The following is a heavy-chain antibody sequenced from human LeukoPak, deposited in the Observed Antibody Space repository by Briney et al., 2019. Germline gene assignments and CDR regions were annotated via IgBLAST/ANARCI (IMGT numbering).Heavy chain of an antibody. CDR1: GYSFTSYW. J-gene: IGHJ4*02. V-gene: IGHV5-10-1*01. D-gene: IGHD6-13*01. CDR3: ARVGRAAAGFDY. CDR2: IDPSDSYT. Sequence: GESLKISCMGSGYSFTSYWISWVRQMPGKGLEWMGRIDPSDSYTNYSPSFQGHVTISADKSISTAYLQWSSLKASDTAMYYCARVGRAAAGFDYWGQGTLVTVSS.